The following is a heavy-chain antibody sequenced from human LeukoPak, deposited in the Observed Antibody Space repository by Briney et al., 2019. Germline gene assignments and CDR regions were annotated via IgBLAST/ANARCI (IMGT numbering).Heavy chain of an antibody. CDR3: ARDRRGVVPAAHYYYGMDV. V-gene: IGHV3-20*04. CDR2: INWNGGST. CDR1: GFTFDDYG. J-gene: IGHJ6*02. Sequence: GGSLRLSCSASGFTFDDYGMSWVRQAPGKGLEWVSGINWNGGSTGYADSVKGRFTISRDNAKNSLYLQMNSLRAEDTALYYCARDRRGVVPAAHYYYGMDVWGQGTTVTVSS. D-gene: IGHD2-2*01.